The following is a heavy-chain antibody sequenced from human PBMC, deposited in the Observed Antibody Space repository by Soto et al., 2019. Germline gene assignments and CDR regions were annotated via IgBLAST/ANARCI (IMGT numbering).Heavy chain of an antibody. Sequence: ASVKVSCKASGYTFTGYYMHWVRQAPGQGLEWMGWINPNSGGTHYAQKFQGRVTMTRDTSISTAYMELSRLRSDDTAVYYCALGYCSSTSCPPWYYGMDVWGQGTTVTVSS. V-gene: IGHV1-2*02. CDR1: GYTFTGYY. CDR2: INPNSGGT. J-gene: IGHJ6*02. CDR3: ALGYCSSTSCPPWYYGMDV. D-gene: IGHD2-2*01.